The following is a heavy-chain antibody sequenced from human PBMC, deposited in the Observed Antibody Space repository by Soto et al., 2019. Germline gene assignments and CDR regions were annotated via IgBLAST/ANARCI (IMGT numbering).Heavy chain of an antibody. D-gene: IGHD3-22*01. Sequence: SVIMSLTCAVSGCSISSSNWWSWIRQTPGKGLEWIGEIYHSGSTNYNPSLKSRVTISVDKSKNQFSLKLSSVTAADTAVYYCASIYDSSGGWYYYYGMDVWGQGTTVTVSS. J-gene: IGHJ6*02. V-gene: IGHV4-4*02. CDR3: ASIYDSSGGWYYYYGMDV. CDR2: IYHSGST. CDR1: GCSISSSNW.